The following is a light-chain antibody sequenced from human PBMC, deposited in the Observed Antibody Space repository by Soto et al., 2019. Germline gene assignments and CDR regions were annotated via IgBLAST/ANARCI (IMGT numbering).Light chain of an antibody. CDR1: QRISSSY. J-gene: IGKJ4*01. Sequence: IVLTQSPGTLSLSQGERATLSCRASQRISSSYLAWYQQKPGQAPRLLIYGASSRATGIPARFSGSGSGTEFTLTISSLQSEDFAVYSCQQYNNWPLTFGGGTKVDIK. CDR2: GAS. V-gene: IGKV3D-15*01. CDR3: QQYNNWPLT.